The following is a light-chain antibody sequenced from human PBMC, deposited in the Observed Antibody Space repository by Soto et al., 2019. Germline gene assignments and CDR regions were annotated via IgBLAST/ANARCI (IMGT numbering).Light chain of an antibody. CDR1: QSVRSSY. J-gene: IGKJ1*01. Sequence: EIVLTQSPGTLSLSPGEGATLSCRASQSVRSSYLAWYQQKPGQAPRLLIYAASSRAAGIPDRFSGSGSGTDFTLTISRLEPEDFAVYYCQLYGSSSWTFGRGTKVEIK. CDR2: AAS. CDR3: QLYGSSSWT. V-gene: IGKV3-20*01.